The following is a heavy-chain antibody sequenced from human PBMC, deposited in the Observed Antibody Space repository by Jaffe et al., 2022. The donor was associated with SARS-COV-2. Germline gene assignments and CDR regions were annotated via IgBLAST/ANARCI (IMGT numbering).Heavy chain of an antibody. CDR1: GLTSAVYQ. J-gene: IGHJ3*02. D-gene: IGHD2-15*01. CDR2: IRSQGYGGTT. Sequence: EVQLVESGGGLVQPGRSLRLSCKASGLTSAVYQMTWFRQAPGKGLEWVGFIRSQGYGGTTEYAASVKGRFRISRDDSESIAYLQMNSLKTDDTAVYYCARGGHYSQDAFDIWGQGTMVTVSS. CDR3: ARGGHYSQDAFDI. V-gene: IGHV3-49*03.